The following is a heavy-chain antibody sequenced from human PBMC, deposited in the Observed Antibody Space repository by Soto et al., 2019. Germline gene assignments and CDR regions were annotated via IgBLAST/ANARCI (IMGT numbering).Heavy chain of an antibody. CDR2: IDIGGNT. Sequence: EVQVVESGGGLVQPGGSLRLSCAASGFSVTNNYMNWVRQAPGKGLEWVSIIDIGGNTYYAHSVKDRFTISRDNSRNTLYLHMDSLRAEDTAVYYCARGRGSTGYLGREHYFDYWGQGTLVTVSP. CDR1: GFSVTNNY. J-gene: IGHJ4*02. D-gene: IGHD2-2*01. V-gene: IGHV3-66*01. CDR3: ARGRGSTGYLGREHYFDY.